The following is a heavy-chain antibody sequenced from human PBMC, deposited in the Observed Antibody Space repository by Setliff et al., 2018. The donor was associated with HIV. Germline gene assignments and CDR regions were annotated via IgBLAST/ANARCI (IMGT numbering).Heavy chain of an antibody. Sequence: LRLSCAASGFTFSDYYMSWIRQAPGKGLEWISYISRGGRTKYYADSVKGRFTISRDNAKNSLYLQMNSLRAEDTTIYYCARVPVTATITYWYFDLWGRGTLVTVSS. CDR3: ARVPVTATITYWYFDL. CDR1: GFTFSDYY. V-gene: IGHV3-11*04. D-gene: IGHD5-12*01. CDR2: ISRGGRTK. J-gene: IGHJ2*01.